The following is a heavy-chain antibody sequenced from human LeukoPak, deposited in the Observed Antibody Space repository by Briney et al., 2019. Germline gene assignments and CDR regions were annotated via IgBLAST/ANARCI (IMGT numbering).Heavy chain of an antibody. Sequence: PSETLSLTCTVSGGSISSGGYYWSWIRQPPGKGLEWIGYIYYSGSTYYNPSLKSRVTISVDTSKNQFSLKLSSVTAADTAVYYCARGNYYDSDDNWFDPWGQGTLVTVSS. J-gene: IGHJ5*02. CDR2: IYYSGST. CDR3: ARGNYYDSDDNWFDP. D-gene: IGHD3-3*01. V-gene: IGHV4-30-4*08. CDR1: GGSISSGGYY.